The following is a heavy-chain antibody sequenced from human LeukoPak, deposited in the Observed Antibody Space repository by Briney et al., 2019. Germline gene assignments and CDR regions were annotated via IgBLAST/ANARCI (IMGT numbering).Heavy chain of an antibody. D-gene: IGHD3-16*01. V-gene: IGHV3-23*01. Sequence: GGSLRLSCAASGFTFSNYAMSWVRQAPGKGLEWVSAISGSGGSTYYADSVKGRFTISRDNSKNTLYLQMNSLRAEDTAVYYCAKWGGKEDTYGPTPDYWGQGTLVTVSS. J-gene: IGHJ4*02. CDR3: AKWGGKEDTYGPTPDY. CDR1: GFTFSNYA. CDR2: ISGSGGST.